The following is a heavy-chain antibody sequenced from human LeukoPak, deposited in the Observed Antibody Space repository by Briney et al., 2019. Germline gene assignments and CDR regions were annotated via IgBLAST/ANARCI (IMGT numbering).Heavy chain of an antibody. CDR3: TRAGKPPYFDY. CDR2: IRGTPYGGTT. Sequence: GGSLRLSCAASGFTFSDYAMSWFRQAPGKGLEWVALIRGTPYGGTTEYAASVKGRFTISRDDSKSIAYLQMNSLRTEDTAVYYCTRAGKPPYFDYWGQGTLVIVSS. J-gene: IGHJ4*02. V-gene: IGHV3-49*03. CDR1: GFTFSDYA.